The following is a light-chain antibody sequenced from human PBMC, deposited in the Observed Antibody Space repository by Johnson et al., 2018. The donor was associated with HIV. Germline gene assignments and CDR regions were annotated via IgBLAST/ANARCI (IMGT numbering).Light chain of an antibody. J-gene: IGLJ1*01. CDR1: SSNIGNNY. CDR2: ENN. V-gene: IGLV1-51*02. CDR3: GTRDTSLGAQYV. Sequence: QSVLTQPPSVSAAPGQKVTISCSGSSSNIGNNYVSWYQQLPGTAPKLLIYENNKRPSGIPDRFSGSKSGTSATLGITGLQTGDEADYYCGTRDTSLGAQYVLGSGTKFTVL.